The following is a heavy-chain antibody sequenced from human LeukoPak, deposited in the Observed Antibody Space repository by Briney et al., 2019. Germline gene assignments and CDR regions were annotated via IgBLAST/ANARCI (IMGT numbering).Heavy chain of an antibody. D-gene: IGHD6-19*01. J-gene: IGHJ4*02. CDR1: GFTFSSHG. V-gene: IGHV3-30*02. CDR3: AKVGIAVADFDY. Sequence: GGSLRLSCAASGFTFSSHGMHWVRQAPGKGLEWVAIIWFDGSYKYYADPAKGRFTISRDNSKNTLYLQMNSLRGEDTAVYYCAKVGIAVADFDYWGQGTLVTVSS. CDR2: IWFDGSYK.